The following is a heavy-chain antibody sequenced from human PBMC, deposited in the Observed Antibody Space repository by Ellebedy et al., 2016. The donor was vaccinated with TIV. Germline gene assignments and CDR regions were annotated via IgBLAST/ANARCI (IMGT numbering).Heavy chain of an antibody. CDR3: ARGIRMPSDY. CDR2: INPSGGGT. CDR1: GYTFTSDL. Sequence: AASVKVSCKASGYTFTSDLIHWVRQAPGQGLEWMGIINPSGGGTGYAQKFQGRVSMTRNTSISTAYLELSNLRSDDTAVYYCARGIRMPSDYWGQGTLVTVSS. D-gene: IGHD2-15*01. J-gene: IGHJ4*02. V-gene: IGHV1-46*01.